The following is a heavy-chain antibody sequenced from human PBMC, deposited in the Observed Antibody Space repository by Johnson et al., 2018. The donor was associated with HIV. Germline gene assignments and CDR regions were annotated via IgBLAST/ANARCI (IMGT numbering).Heavy chain of an antibody. V-gene: IGHV3-30*03. CDR1: GFSFSNAW. D-gene: IGHD5-24*01. CDR3: ARGMARIAFDI. CDR2: ISYDGSNK. J-gene: IGHJ3*02. Sequence: QVQLVESGGGLVKPGGSLRVSCAASGFSFSNAWMSWVRQAPGKGLEWVGVISYDGSNKYYADSVKGRFTISRDNSKNTLYLQMNSLRAEDTAVYYCARGMARIAFDIWGQGTMVTVSS.